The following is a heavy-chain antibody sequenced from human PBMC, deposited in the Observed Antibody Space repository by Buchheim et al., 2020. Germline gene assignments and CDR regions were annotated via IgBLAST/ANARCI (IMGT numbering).Heavy chain of an antibody. J-gene: IGHJ4*02. Sequence: EVQLLQSGGGLVQPGGSLRLSCAASGFTFSDYDMSWIRQVPGKGLEWVSGISASGGSAYYADSVKGRFTISRDNPKKTVDLQMNSLRAEDTGVYYCAAEFCTTWYVDYWGQGAL. CDR2: ISASGGSA. CDR1: GFTFSDYD. CDR3: AAEFCTTWYVDY. D-gene: IGHD3-16*01. V-gene: IGHV3-23*01.